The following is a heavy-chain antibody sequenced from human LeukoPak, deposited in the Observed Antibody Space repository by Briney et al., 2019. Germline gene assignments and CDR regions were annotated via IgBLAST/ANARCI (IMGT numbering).Heavy chain of an antibody. D-gene: IGHD1-26*01. CDR1: GGSISSYY. CDR3: ARHISGSYSFYFEY. CDR2: IYYSGST. J-gene: IGHJ4*02. Sequence: PSETLSLTCTVSGGSISSYYWSWIRHPPGKGLEWIGYIYYSGSTNYNPSLKSQVTISVYTSKNQFSLKLSSVTAADTAVYYCARHISGSYSFYFEYWGQGTLVTVSS. V-gene: IGHV4-59*08.